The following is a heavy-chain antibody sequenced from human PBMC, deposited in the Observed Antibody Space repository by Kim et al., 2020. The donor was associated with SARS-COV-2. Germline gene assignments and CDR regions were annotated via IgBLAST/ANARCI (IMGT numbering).Heavy chain of an antibody. V-gene: IGHV4-4*07. J-gene: IGHJ4*02. D-gene: IGHD6-19*01. Sequence: NPSLKSRVSTSVNASKNQFSLKLSSVTAADTAVYYCARIVKDRSGWYPDYWGQGALVTVSS. CDR3: ARIVKDRSGWYPDY.